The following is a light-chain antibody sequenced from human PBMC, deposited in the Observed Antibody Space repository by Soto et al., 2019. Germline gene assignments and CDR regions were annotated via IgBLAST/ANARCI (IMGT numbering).Light chain of an antibody. CDR2: GAS. CDR3: QQYGGSPPFT. CDR1: QSVSSSY. V-gene: IGKV3-20*01. J-gene: IGKJ3*01. Sequence: EIVLTQSPGTLPLSPGERATLSCRASQSVSSSYLAWYQQKPGQAPRLLISGASSRATGIPDRFSGSGSGTDFTLTIIRLEPEDLAVYYCQQYGGSPPFTFGPGTKVDI.